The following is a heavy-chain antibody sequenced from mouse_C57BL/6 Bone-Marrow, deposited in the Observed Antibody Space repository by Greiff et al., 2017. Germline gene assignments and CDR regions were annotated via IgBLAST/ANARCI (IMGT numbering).Heavy chain of an antibody. CDR2: IWRGGST. D-gene: IGHD1-1*01. Sequence: QVQLKESGPGLVQPSQSLSITCTVSGFSLTSYGVPWVRQSPGKGLEWLGVIWRGGSTDYNAAFMSRLSITKDNSKSQVFFKMNSLQADDTAIYYCAKDYGSSYWYFDVWGTGTTVTVSS. CDR3: AKDYGSSYWYFDV. J-gene: IGHJ1*03. V-gene: IGHV2-5*01. CDR1: GFSLTSYG.